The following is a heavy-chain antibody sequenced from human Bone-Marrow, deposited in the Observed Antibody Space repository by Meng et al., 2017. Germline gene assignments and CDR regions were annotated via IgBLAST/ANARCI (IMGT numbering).Heavy chain of an antibody. J-gene: IGHJ4*02. CDR3: ARVRISSGHDRAGIDY. V-gene: IGHV1-2*06. Sequence: ASVKVSCKASGYTFTGYYMHWVRQASGQGLEWMGRINPNSGGTNYAQKFQGRVTMTRDTSISTAYMELSRLRSDDTAVYYCARVRISSGHDRAGIDYWGQGTLVTVSS. D-gene: IGHD5-12*01. CDR2: INPNSGGT. CDR1: GYTFTGYY.